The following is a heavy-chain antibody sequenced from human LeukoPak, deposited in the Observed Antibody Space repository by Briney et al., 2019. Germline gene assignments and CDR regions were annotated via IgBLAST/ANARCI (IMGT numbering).Heavy chain of an antibody. J-gene: IGHJ4*02. CDR2: INHSGST. CDR3: ARGGPGIAAAGIGY. D-gene: IGHD6-13*01. Sequence: PSETLSLTCTVSGGSISSYYWSWIRQPPGKGLEWIGEINHSGSTNYNPSLKSRVTISVDTSKNQFSLKLSSVTAADTAVYYCARGGPGIAAAGIGYWGQGTLVTVSS. CDR1: GGSISSYY. V-gene: IGHV4-34*01.